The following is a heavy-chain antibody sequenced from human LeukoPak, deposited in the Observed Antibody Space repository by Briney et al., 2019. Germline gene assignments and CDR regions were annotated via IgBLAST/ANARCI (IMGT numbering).Heavy chain of an antibody. V-gene: IGHV1-69*05. J-gene: IGHJ6*03. CDR1: GGTFSSYA. D-gene: IGHD6-13*01. Sequence: ASVKVSCKASGGTFSSYAISWVRQAPGQGLGWMGGIIPIFGTANYAQKFQGRVTITTDESTSTAYMELSSLRSEDTAVYYCARGIAAAVPYYYYMDVWGKGTTVTVSS. CDR3: ARGIAAAVPYYYYMDV. CDR2: IIPIFGTA.